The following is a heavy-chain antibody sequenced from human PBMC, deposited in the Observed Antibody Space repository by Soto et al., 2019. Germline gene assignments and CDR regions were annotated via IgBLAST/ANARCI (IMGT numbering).Heavy chain of an antibody. J-gene: IGHJ4*02. D-gene: IGHD2-15*01. CDR3: ARHGEGAVVVVAATHVFDY. V-gene: IGHV4-39*01. CDR1: GGSISSSSYY. Sequence: PSETLSLTCTVSGGSISSSSYYWGWIRQPPGKGLEWIGSIYYSGSTYYNPSLKSRVTISVDTSKNQFSLKLSSVTAADTAVYYRARHGEGAVVVVAATHVFDYWGQGTLVTVSS. CDR2: IYYSGST.